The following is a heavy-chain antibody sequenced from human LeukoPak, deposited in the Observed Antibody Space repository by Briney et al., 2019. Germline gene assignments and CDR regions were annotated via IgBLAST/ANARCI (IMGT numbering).Heavy chain of an antibody. CDR2: IYYSGST. J-gene: IGHJ6*03. D-gene: IGHD3-10*01. Sequence: SETRSLTCTVAGGSISSYYWSWIRQPPGKGLEWIGYIYYSGSTNYNPSLKSRVTISVDTSKNQFSLKRSSVTAADTAVYYCARVYGSGSYYNGYYYYYMDVWGKGTTVTISS. CDR3: ARVYGSGSYYNGYYYYYMDV. V-gene: IGHV4-59*08. CDR1: GGSISSYY.